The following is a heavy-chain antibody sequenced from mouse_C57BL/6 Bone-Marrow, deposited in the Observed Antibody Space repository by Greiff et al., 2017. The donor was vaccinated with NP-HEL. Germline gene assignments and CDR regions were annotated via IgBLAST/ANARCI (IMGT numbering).Heavy chain of an antibody. CDR3: ARKAYYGRSYEFAY. J-gene: IGHJ3*01. CDR2: IDPSDSYT. D-gene: IGHD1-1*01. Sequence: QVHVKQPGAELVKPGASVKLSCKASGYTFTTYWMQWVKQRPGQGLEWIGEIDPSDSYTNYNQKFKGKATLNVDTSSSTAYMQLSSLTSEDSAVYYCARKAYYGRSYEFAYWGQGTLVSVSA. CDR1: GYTFTTYW. V-gene: IGHV1-50*01.